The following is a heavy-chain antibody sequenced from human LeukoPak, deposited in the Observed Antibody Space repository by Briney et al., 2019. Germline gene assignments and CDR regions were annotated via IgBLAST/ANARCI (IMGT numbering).Heavy chain of an antibody. CDR1: GYSFTSSW. V-gene: IGHV5-51*01. Sequence: GESLKTSCKGSGYSFTSSWIGWVRQMPGKGLEWMGIIYPGDSDTRYSPSFQGQVTFSADKSISTAYLQWSSLKASDTAMYYCARSAGAAPYAFDIWGQGTMVTVSS. D-gene: IGHD6-6*01. CDR3: ARSAGAAPYAFDI. J-gene: IGHJ3*02. CDR2: IYPGDSDT.